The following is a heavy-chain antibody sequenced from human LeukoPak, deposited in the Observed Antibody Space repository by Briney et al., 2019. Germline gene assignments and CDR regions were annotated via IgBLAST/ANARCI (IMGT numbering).Heavy chain of an antibody. CDR3: ARDLPNYDFWSGFFRGKKYGMDV. J-gene: IGHJ6*02. V-gene: IGHV3-21*04. CDR2: ISSSSSYI. Sequence: GGSLRLSCAASGFTFSSYSMNWVRQAPGKGLEWVSSISSSSSYIYYADSVKGRFTISRDNAKNSLYLQMNSLRSEDTAVYYCARDLPNYDFWSGFFRGKKYGMDVWGQGTTVTVSS. D-gene: IGHD3-3*01. CDR1: GFTFSSYS.